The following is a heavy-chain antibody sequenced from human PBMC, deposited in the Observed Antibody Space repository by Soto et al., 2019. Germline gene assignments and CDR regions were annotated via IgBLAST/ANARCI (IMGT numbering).Heavy chain of an antibody. CDR2: IIPIFGTA. Sequence: QVQLVQSGAEVEKPGSSVKVSCKASGGTFSSNAISWVRQAPGQGLEWMGGIIPIFGTANYAQKFQGRVTITADESMSTAYMELSSGRSEDTAVYYCAFLLGDSYYYYGMDVWGQGTTVTVSS. V-gene: IGHV1-69*12. CDR1: GGTFSSNA. J-gene: IGHJ6*02. D-gene: IGHD4-17*01. CDR3: AFLLGDSYYYYGMDV.